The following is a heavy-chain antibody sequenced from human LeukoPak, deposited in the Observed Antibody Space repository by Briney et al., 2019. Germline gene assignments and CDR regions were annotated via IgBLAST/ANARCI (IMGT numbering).Heavy chain of an antibody. D-gene: IGHD2-8*02. CDR3: AKGIPGGVGVDY. Sequence: PGGSLRLSCAASGFTFDDYAMHWVRQAPGKGLEWVSLISGGGGSTYYTDSVKGRFTISRDNSKNSLYLQMNNLRTEDTALYYCAKGIPGGVGVDYWGQGTLVTVSS. CDR2: ISGGGGST. V-gene: IGHV3-43*02. J-gene: IGHJ4*02. CDR1: GFTFDDYA.